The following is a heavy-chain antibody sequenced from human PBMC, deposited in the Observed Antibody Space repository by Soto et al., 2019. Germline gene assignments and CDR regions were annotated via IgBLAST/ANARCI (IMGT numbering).Heavy chain of an antibody. V-gene: IGHV3-11*01. CDR2: ITALGNIL. Sequence: GGSLRLSCEASGFTLSDYHMSWIRQALGKGLEWVSYITALGNILYYAASVKGRFTISRDNAKNSLSLQMNSLRADDTVVYFCAREQSDDRYNDGVDVWGQGTTVTV. D-gene: IGHD1-1*01. CDR1: GFTLSDYH. J-gene: IGHJ6*02. CDR3: AREQSDDRYNDGVDV.